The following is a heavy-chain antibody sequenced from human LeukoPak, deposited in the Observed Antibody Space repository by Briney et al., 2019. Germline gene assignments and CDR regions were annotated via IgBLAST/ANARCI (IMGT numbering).Heavy chain of an antibody. J-gene: IGHJ5*02. CDR3: ARDGRLGYCSGGSCHNWFDP. CDR2: ISYSGST. Sequence: SETLSLTCTVSGDSISSYYWSWLRQPPGKGLEWIGYISYSGSTNYSPSRKRRVTISVDTSNNQFSLKLSSVTAADTAVYYCARDGRLGYCSGGSCHNWFDPWGQGTLVTVSS. V-gene: IGHV4-59*12. D-gene: IGHD2-15*01. CDR1: GDSISSYY.